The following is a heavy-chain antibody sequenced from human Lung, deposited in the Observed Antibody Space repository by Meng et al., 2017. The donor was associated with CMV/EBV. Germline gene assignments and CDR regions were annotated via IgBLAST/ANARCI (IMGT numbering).Heavy chain of an antibody. Sequence: SXTXSLXCAVYGGYFSGYYWSWIRQPPGKGLEWIGEINHSGSTNYNPSLKSRVTISVDTSKNQFSLKLSSVTAADTAVYYCASASSGWYNNWFDPWGQGTLVTVSS. D-gene: IGHD6-19*01. CDR2: INHSGST. V-gene: IGHV4-34*01. CDR3: ASASSGWYNNWFDP. J-gene: IGHJ5*02. CDR1: GGYFSGYY.